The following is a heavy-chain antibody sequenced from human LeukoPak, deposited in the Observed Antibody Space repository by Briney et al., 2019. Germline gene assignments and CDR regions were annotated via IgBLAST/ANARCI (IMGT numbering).Heavy chain of an antibody. CDR2: LYYSGGT. CDR1: GGSISTYY. V-gene: IGHV4-59*01. D-gene: IGHD3-10*01. Sequence: PSETLSLTCTVSGGSISTYYWSWIRQPPGKGLEWIGFLYYSGGTNYNPSLKSRVSMSVDTSKNQFSLRLSSVTAADTAVYYCARATMVRGVMLFLAIDYWGQGTLVTVSS. J-gene: IGHJ4*02. CDR3: ARATMVRGVMLFLAIDY.